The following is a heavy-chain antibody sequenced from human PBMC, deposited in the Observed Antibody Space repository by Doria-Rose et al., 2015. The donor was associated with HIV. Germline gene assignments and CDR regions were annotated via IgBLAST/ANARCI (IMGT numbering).Heavy chain of an antibody. D-gene: IGHD6-13*01. Sequence: SGPVLVKPTETLTLTCTVSGVSLSSPGMGVSWIRQPPGKALEWLANIFSDDERSYKTSLKSRPTISRGTSKSQVVLTMTDRDPVDTATYYCARIKSSRWYHKYYFDFWGQGTLVIVSA. V-gene: IGHV2-26*01. CDR1: GVSLSSPGMG. CDR2: IFSDDER. CDR3: ARIKSSRWYHKYYFDF. J-gene: IGHJ4*02.